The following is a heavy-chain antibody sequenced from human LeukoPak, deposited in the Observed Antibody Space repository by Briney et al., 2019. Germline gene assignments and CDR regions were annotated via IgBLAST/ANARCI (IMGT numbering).Heavy chain of an antibody. Sequence: GASVKVPCKASGYTFTGYYMHWVRQAPGQGLEWMGRINPNSGGTNYAQKFQGRVTMTRDTSISTAYMELSRLRSDDTAVYYCARDPGYSYGYLFDYWGQGTLVTVSS. CDR3: ARDPGYSYGYLFDY. CDR1: GYTFTGYY. J-gene: IGHJ4*02. D-gene: IGHD5-18*01. CDR2: INPNSGGT. V-gene: IGHV1-2*06.